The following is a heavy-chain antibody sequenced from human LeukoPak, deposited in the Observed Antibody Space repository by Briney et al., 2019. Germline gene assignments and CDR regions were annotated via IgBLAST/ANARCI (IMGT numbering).Heavy chain of an antibody. CDR3: ARKAVGATGAFDI. D-gene: IGHD1-26*01. CDR1: GGSIRNYY. J-gene: IGHJ3*02. CDR2: IYYSGST. V-gene: IGHV4-59*08. Sequence: SETLSLTCTVLGGSIRNYYWSWIRQPPGKVLEWIGYIYYSGSTNYNPSLKSRVTISVDTSKNQFSLKLSSVTAADTAVYYCARKAVGATGAFDIWGQGTMVTVSS.